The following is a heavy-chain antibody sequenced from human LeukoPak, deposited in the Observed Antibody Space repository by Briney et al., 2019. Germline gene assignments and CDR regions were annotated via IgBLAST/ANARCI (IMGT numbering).Heavy chain of an antibody. Sequence: SETLSLTCAVSGGSISSGGYSWSWIRQPPGKGLEWIGYIYYSGSTNYNPSLKSRVTISVDTSKNQFSLKLSSVTAVDTAVYYCARLHPGGSLDYWGQGTLVTVSS. CDR3: ARLHPGGSLDY. J-gene: IGHJ4*02. V-gene: IGHV4-61*08. CDR2: IYYSGST. D-gene: IGHD1-14*01. CDR1: GGSISSGGYS.